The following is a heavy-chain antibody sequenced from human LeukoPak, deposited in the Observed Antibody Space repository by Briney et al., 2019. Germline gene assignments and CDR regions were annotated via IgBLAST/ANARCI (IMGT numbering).Heavy chain of an antibody. D-gene: IGHD6-25*01. CDR2: IKSKSDGGTT. Sequence: GGSLRLSCAASGFTLRHAWMSWVRQAPGKGLEWVGRIKSKSDGGTTDYAAPVKGRFTISRDDSKNTLYLQMNSLQNDDTAVYYCATEGSGWNGWGQGTLVTVSS. CDR1: GFTLRHAW. CDR3: ATEGSGWNG. V-gene: IGHV3-15*01. J-gene: IGHJ4*01.